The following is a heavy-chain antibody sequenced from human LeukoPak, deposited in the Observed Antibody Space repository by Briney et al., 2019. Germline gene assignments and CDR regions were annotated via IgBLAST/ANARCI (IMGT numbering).Heavy chain of an antibody. V-gene: IGHV3-23*01. CDR1: GLTFSSFA. D-gene: IGHD6-13*01. Sequence: QPGRSLRLSCAASGLTFSSFAMSWARQAPGKGLEWVPAISGSGGSTYYADSATGRFTISRDNSKNTLYLQMNSLRAEDTAVYYCARGHSSSWSPHDYWGQGTLVTVSS. CDR2: ISGSGGST. J-gene: IGHJ4*02. CDR3: ARGHSSSWSPHDY.